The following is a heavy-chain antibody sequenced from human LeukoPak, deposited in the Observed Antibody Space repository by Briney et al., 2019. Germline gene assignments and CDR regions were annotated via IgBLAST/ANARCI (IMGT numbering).Heavy chain of an antibody. CDR2: IYSGGST. CDR3: ASAMTTVTRYFDC. J-gene: IGHJ4*02. D-gene: IGHD4-17*01. CDR1: GFTVSSNY. V-gene: IGHV3-66*01. Sequence: PGGSLRLSYAASGFTVSSNYMSWVRQAPGKGLEWASVIYSGGSTYYADSVKGRFTISRDNSKNTLYLQMNSLRAEDTAVYYCASAMTTVTRYFDCWGQGTLVTVSS.